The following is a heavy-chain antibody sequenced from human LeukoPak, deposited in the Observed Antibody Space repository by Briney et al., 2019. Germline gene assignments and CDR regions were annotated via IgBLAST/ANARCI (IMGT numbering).Heavy chain of an antibody. J-gene: IGHJ4*02. CDR3: ARGHRRIAAAGTEGDY. D-gene: IGHD6-13*01. CDR2: MNPNSGNT. CDR1: GYTFTSYG. Sequence: ASVKVSCKASGYTFTSYGISWVRQATGQGLEWMGWMNPNSGNTGYAQKFQGRVTMTRNTSISTAYMELSSLRSEDTAVYYCARGHRRIAAAGTEGDYWGQGTLVTVSS. V-gene: IGHV1-8*02.